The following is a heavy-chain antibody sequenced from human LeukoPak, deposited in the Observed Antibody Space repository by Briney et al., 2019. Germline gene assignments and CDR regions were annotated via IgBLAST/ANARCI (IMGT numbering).Heavy chain of an antibody. D-gene: IGHD3-10*02. CDR3: AELGITMIGGV. CDR2: ISSGSTYT. CDR1: GFTFSTFS. Sequence: GGSLRLSCAVSGFTFSTFSMNWVRQAPGKGLEWVSSISSGSTYTYYADSVKGRFTISRDNAKNSLYLQINSLRAEDTAVYYCAELGITMIGGVWGKGTTVTISS. J-gene: IGHJ6*04. V-gene: IGHV3-21*01.